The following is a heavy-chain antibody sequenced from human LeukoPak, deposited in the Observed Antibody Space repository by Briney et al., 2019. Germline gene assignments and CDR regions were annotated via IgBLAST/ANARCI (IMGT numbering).Heavy chain of an antibody. V-gene: IGHV3-15*07. Sequence: GGSLRLSCATSGFTFSNAWMNWVRQAPGKGLEWVGRIKSKTDGGTTDYAAPVKGRFTISRDDSKNTLYLQMNSLKTEDTAVYYCTTRHQLWSQGSDYWGQGTLVTVSS. CDR3: TTRHQLWSQGSDY. CDR1: GFTFSNAW. J-gene: IGHJ4*02. D-gene: IGHD5-18*01. CDR2: IKSKTDGGTT.